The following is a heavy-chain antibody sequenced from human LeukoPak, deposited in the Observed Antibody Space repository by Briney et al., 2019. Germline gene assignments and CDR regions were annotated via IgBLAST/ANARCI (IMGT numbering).Heavy chain of an antibody. CDR2: IYHVGGT. CDR3: ARDGRSGYEDL. D-gene: IGHD5-12*01. V-gene: IGHV4-39*07. CDR1: GVSIKTNSDY. J-gene: IGHJ5*02. Sequence: SETLSLTCTVSGVSIKTNSDYWGWLRQTPGKGLEWIGSIYHVGGTYYNPSLKSRVTMSIDTSTNQFSLKLTSVTAADTAMYYCARDGRSGYEDLWGPGTLVTVSS.